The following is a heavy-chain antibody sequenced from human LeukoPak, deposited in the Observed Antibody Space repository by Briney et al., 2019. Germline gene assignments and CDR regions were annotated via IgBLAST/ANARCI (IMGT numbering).Heavy chain of an antibody. V-gene: IGHV4-34*01. CDR2: INHRGSS. J-gene: IGHJ4*02. Sequence: SETLSLTCAVYGESFSAYFWNWIGQAPGKPLEYIGEINHRGSSHYNPSLKTRVTLSVDTSKNQFSLKLTSVTAADTAVYFCARGSSFDGYCSAGTCDAGYYDSWGQGTPVTVSS. CDR3: ARGSSFDGYCSAGTCDAGYYDS. CDR1: GESFSAYF. D-gene: IGHD2-15*01.